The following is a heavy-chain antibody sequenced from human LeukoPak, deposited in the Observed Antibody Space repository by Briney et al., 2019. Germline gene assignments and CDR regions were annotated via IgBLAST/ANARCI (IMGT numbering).Heavy chain of an antibody. CDR1: GYTFTSYY. CDR3: ARERAVTSSRDAFDI. CDR2: INPSGGST. D-gene: IGHD4-17*01. J-gene: IGHJ3*02. Sequence: ASVKVSCKASGYTFTSYYLLWVRQAPGQGLEWMGFINPSGGSTSYAQKFQGRVTMTRDMSTSTVYMELSSLRSEDTAVYYCARERAVTSSRDAFDIWGQGTMVTVSS. V-gene: IGHV1-46*01.